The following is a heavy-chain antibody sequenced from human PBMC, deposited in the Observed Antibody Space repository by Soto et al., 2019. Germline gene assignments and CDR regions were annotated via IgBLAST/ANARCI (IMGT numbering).Heavy chain of an antibody. CDR2: IYNGGTT. D-gene: IGHD3-9*01. Sequence: PSETLSLTCTVSGGSVSSYYWSWVRQPPGKRPEWIAYIYNGGTTNYNPSLKSRLTISLDTSKNQFSLKLSSVTAADTAVYYCARHSPDFDWLSQFDYWGQGTLVTVSS. CDR3: ARHSPDFDWLSQFDY. V-gene: IGHV4-59*02. J-gene: IGHJ4*02. CDR1: GGSVSSYY.